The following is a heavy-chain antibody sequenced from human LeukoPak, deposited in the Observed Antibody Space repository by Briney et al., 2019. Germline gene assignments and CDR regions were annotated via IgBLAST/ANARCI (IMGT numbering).Heavy chain of an antibody. V-gene: IGHV1-18*01. J-gene: IGHJ4*02. D-gene: IGHD3-16*01. CDR3: ARDIWARGLPGY. CDR2: ISAYNGNT. CDR1: GYTFTSYG. Sequence: ASVKVSCKASGYTFTSYGISWVRQAPGQGLKWMGWISAYNGNTNYAQKLQGRVTMTTDTSTSTAYMELRSLRSDDTAVYYCARDIWARGLPGYWGQGTLVTVSS.